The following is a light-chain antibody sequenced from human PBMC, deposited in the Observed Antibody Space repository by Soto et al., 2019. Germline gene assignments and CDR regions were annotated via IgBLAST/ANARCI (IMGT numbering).Light chain of an antibody. CDR1: QSLSSNY. CDR2: GAS. J-gene: IGKJ2*01. Sequence: EIGLTQSPGTLSLSPGERATLSCRASQSLSSNYLAWYQQKPGQALSLLIYGASSRATAIPDRFSGSGSGTDFTLTISRLEPEDFAVYYCQQYGSSVRTFGQGTKLEIK. V-gene: IGKV3-20*01. CDR3: QQYGSSVRT.